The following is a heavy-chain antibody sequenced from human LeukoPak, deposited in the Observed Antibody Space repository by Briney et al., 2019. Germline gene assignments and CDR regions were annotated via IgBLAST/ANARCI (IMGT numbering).Heavy chain of an antibody. CDR2: LNLDGSDK. D-gene: IGHD1-1*01. CDR3: AKGKRYPDY. J-gene: IGHJ4*02. CDR1: GFSFSTYD. V-gene: IGHV3-7*03. Sequence: GGSLRLSCVASGFSFSTYDMYWVRQAPGKGLGWVASLNLDGSDKYYVDSVKGRFTISRDNAKNSLYLQMDSLRVEDTAVYYCAKGKRYPDYWGQGTLVTVSS.